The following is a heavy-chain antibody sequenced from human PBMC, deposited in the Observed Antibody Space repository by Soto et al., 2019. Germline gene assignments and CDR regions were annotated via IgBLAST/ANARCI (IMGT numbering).Heavy chain of an antibody. D-gene: IGHD6-19*01. CDR1: AW. J-gene: IGHJ4*02. CDR3: TTGFLVPRGLGSSVF. CDR2: VKRRPDGGTT. Sequence: AWMTWVRQAPGKGLEWVGRVKRRPDGGTTDYASPVKGRFTITRDDSKSTVYLQMYSLKGEDTAVYYCTTGFLVPRGLGSSVFWGQGALVTVSS. V-gene: IGHV3-15*01.